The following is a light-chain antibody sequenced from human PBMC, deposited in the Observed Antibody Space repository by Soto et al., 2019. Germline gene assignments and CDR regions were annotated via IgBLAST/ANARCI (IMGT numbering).Light chain of an antibody. Sequence: QSVLTQPPSVSGAPGQRVTISCAGSSSHIGATYDIHWYQQLPGAAPRLLIYGNSNRPSGVPDRFAGSKSGTSASLAIIGLRVEDEGDYYCSSYSSTSTPWVFGGGTKLTVL. CDR1: SSHIGATYD. V-gene: IGLV1-40*01. CDR2: GNS. J-gene: IGLJ3*02. CDR3: SSYSSTSTPWV.